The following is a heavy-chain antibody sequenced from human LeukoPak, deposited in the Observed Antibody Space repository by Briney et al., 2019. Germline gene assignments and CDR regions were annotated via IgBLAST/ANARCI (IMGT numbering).Heavy chain of an antibody. Sequence: SETLSLTCTVSGGSISSYYWSWIRQPPGKGLEWIGYIYYSGSTNYNPSLKSRVTISVDTSKNQFSLKLSSVTAADTAVYYCAAKEMATITVGAFDIWGQGTMVTVSS. CDR2: IYYSGST. CDR3: AAKEMATITVGAFDI. J-gene: IGHJ3*02. D-gene: IGHD5-24*01. V-gene: IGHV4-59*01. CDR1: GGSISSYY.